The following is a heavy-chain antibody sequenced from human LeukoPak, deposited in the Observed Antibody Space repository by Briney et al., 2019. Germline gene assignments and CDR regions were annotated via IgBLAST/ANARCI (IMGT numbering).Heavy chain of an antibody. CDR1: GGSISSYY. CDR2: IYYTGTT. D-gene: IGHD6-25*01. V-gene: IGHV4-59*08. CDR3: ARRSSGGWRYFDF. Sequence: SETLSLTCTVSGGSISSYYWSWIRQSPGKGLEWIGYIYYTGTTNYNPSLNSRVTISVDTSKNQFSLKVNSVTAADTAVYYCARRSSGGWRYFDFWGQGTLVTVSS. J-gene: IGHJ4*02.